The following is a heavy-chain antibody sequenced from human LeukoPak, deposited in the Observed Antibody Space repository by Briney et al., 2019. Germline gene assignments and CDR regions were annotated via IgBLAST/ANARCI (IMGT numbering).Heavy chain of an antibody. D-gene: IGHD2-21*02. CDR2: ISSNGGST. CDR3: ANGRGDSTYYFDY. V-gene: IGHV3-64*01. CDR1: GFTFSNYA. J-gene: IGHJ4*02. Sequence: PGGSLRLSCAASGFTFSNYAMHWVRQAPGKGLEYVSAISSNGGSTYYANSVKGRFTISRDNSKNTLYLQMNSLRAEDTAVYYCANGRGDSTYYFDYWGQGTLVTVSS.